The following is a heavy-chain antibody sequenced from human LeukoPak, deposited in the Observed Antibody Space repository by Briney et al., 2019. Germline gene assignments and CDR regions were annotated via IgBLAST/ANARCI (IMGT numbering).Heavy chain of an antibody. J-gene: IGHJ4*02. V-gene: IGHV3-21*01. CDR3: ARDRGSSSWYSARFGY. CDR2: ISSSSSYT. CDR1: GFTFSSYS. Sequence: PGGSLRLSCAASGFTFSSYSMNWVRQAPGKGLEWVSSISSSSSYTYYADSVKGRFTISRDNAKNSLYLQMNSLRAEDTAVYYCARDRGSSSWYSARFGYWGQGTLVTVSS. D-gene: IGHD6-13*01.